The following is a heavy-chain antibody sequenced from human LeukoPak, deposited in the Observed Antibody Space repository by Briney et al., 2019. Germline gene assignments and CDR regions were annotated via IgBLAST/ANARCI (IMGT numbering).Heavy chain of an antibody. CDR1: GGSFSGYY. Sequence: SETLSLTCAVYGGSFSGYYWSWIRQPPGKGLEWIGEINHSGSTNYRPSLKSRVTISVDTSKNQFSLKLSSVTAADTAVYYCARAPGYSSGWYKYWGQGTLVTVSS. CDR3: ARAPGYSSGWYKY. J-gene: IGHJ4*02. V-gene: IGHV4-34*01. CDR2: INHSGST. D-gene: IGHD6-19*01.